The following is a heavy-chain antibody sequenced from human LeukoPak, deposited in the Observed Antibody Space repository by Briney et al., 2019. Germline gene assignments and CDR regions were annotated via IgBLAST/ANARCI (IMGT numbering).Heavy chain of an antibody. CDR3: AKMPVSYSSGWSNFDY. CDR1: GFTFNNYA. D-gene: IGHD6-19*01. J-gene: IGHJ4*02. CDR2: ISTSGAST. V-gene: IGHV3-23*01. Sequence: GGSLRLSCAASGFTFNNYAMTWVRQAPGKGLEWVSVISTSGASTYSADSVKGRFTISRDNSKNTLYLQMSSLRAEDTAVYYCAKMPVSYSSGWSNFDYWGQGTLVTVSS.